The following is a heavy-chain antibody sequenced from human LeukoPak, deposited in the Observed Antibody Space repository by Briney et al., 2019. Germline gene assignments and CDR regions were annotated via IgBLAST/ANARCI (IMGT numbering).Heavy chain of an antibody. J-gene: IGHJ4*02. CDR3: AGGPYYDFWSGYSRAVNFDY. V-gene: IGHV3-48*03. CDR2: ISSSGSTI. Sequence: GGSLRLSCAASGFTFSSYEMNWVRQAPGKGLEWVSYISSSGSTIYYADSVKGRFTISRDNAKNSLYPQMNSLRAEDTAVYYCAGGPYYDFWSGYSRAVNFDYWGQGTLVTVSS. D-gene: IGHD3-3*01. CDR1: GFTFSSYE.